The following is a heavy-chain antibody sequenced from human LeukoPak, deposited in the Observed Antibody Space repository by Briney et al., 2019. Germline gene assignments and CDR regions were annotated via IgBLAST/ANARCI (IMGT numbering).Heavy chain of an antibody. CDR3: ARVTEYYGSGRGHNYYSYYMDV. CDR2: IYYSGST. J-gene: IGHJ6*03. D-gene: IGHD3-10*01. CDR1: GGSLNSYY. Sequence: SETLSLTCTVAGGSLNSYYWSWIRQPPGKGLEWVGYIYYSGSTNYNPSLKSRVTISVETSKNQLSLRLNSVTAADTAVYYCARVTEYYGSGRGHNYYSYYMDVWGKGTTVTISS. V-gene: IGHV4-59*01.